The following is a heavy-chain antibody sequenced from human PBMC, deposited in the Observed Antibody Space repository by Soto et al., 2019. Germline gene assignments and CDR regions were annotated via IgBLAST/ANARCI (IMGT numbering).Heavy chain of an antibody. D-gene: IGHD3-10*01. CDR1: GYTFTSYG. CDR2: ISAYNGNT. V-gene: IGHV1-18*01. CDR3: AKEPTYYLSNFDY. Sequence: ASVKVSCKASGYTFTSYGMSWVRQAPGQGLEWMGWISAYNGNTNYAQKLQGRVTMTTDTSTSTAYMELSSLRSEDTAVYYCAKEPTYYLSNFDYWGQGTLVTVSS. J-gene: IGHJ4*02.